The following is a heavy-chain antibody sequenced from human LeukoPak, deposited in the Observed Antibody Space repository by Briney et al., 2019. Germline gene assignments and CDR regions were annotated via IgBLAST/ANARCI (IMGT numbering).Heavy chain of an antibody. D-gene: IGHD1-26*01. J-gene: IGHJ3*02. CDR1: GFTFSSYS. CDR3: ARAGISAADAFDI. CDR2: ISSSSSYI. Sequence: PGGSLRLSCAASGFTFSSYSMNWVRQAPGKRLEWVSSISSSSSYIYYADSVKGRFTISRDNAKNSLYLQMNSLRAEDTAVYYCARAGISAADAFDIWGQGTMVTVSS. V-gene: IGHV3-21*01.